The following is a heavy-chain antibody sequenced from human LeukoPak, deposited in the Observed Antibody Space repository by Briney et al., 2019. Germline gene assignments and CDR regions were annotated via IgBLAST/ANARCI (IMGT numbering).Heavy chain of an antibody. Sequence: GGSLRLSCAASGFTFSNYWMHWVRQAPGKGLVWVSRINGDGSGTGYADSVKGRFTISRDNSKNTLYLQMNSLRAEDTAVYYCAREDIAARGGRWGGNWFDPWGQGTLVTVSS. CDR3: AREDIAARGGRWGGNWFDP. CDR2: INGDGSGT. V-gene: IGHV3-74*01. J-gene: IGHJ5*02. D-gene: IGHD6-6*01. CDR1: GFTFSNYW.